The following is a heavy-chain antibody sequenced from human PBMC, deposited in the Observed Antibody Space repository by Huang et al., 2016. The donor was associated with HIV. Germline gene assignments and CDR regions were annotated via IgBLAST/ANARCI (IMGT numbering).Heavy chain of an antibody. V-gene: IGHV1-69*13. CDR1: GGTFSRYT. D-gene: IGHD3-22*01. CDR2: IIPIFGPP. Sequence: QVQLVQSGAEVKKIGSSVKVSCTASGGTFSRYTFDWVRQAPGQGLEWMGGIIPIFGPPNYAQKFQGRRTITADESTSTVYMELSSLRSDDTAVYFCAREGSLGYFDQSAYFNLWGRGTLLTVTS. J-gene: IGHJ2*01. CDR3: AREGSLGYFDQSAYFNL.